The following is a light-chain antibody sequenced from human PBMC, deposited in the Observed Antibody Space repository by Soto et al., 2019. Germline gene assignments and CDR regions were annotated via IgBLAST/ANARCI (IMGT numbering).Light chain of an antibody. Sequence: QSVLTQPASVSGSPGQSITISCTGTSSDVGGYNYVSWYQQHPGKAPKLMIYDVSNRPSGVSNRFSGSKSGNTASLTISGLQAEDEADYYCSSYTSRSTRLYVFGTGTKVTVL. CDR3: SSYTSRSTRLYV. V-gene: IGLV2-14*01. CDR1: SSDVGGYNY. CDR2: DVS. J-gene: IGLJ1*01.